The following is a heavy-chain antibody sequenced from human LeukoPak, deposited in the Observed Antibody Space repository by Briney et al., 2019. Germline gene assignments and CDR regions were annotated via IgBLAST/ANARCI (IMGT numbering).Heavy chain of an antibody. CDR3: ARGEPLGPGDY. J-gene: IGHJ4*02. V-gene: IGHV4-39*07. CDR1: GGSISSSSYY. CDR2: IYYSGST. D-gene: IGHD1-14*01. Sequence: SETLSLTCTVSGGSISSSSYYWGWIRQPPGKGLEWIGSIYYSGSTYYNPSLKSRVTISVDTSKNQFSLKLSSVTAADTAVYYCARGEPLGPGDYWGQGTLVTVSS.